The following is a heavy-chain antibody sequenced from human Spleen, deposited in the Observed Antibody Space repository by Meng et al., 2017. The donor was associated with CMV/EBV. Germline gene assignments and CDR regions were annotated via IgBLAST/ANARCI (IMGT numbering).Heavy chain of an antibody. J-gene: IGHJ6*02. Sequence: TCAVYGGSFSGYYWSWIRQPPGKGLEWIGEINHSGSTNYNPSLKSRVTISVDTSKNQFSLKLSSVTAADTAVYYCARVRSTSWRVYYYYGMDVWGQGTTVTVSS. V-gene: IGHV4-34*01. CDR2: INHSGST. CDR1: GGSFSGYY. D-gene: IGHD2-2*01. CDR3: ARVRSTSWRVYYYYGMDV.